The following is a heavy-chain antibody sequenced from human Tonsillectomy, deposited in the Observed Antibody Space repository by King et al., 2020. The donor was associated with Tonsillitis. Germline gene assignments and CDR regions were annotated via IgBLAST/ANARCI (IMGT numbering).Heavy chain of an antibody. D-gene: IGHD2-2*02. Sequence: VQLVESGGGLVQPGGSLRLSCAASGFTFSSFWMSWVRQAPGKGLEWVANIKQDGSEKYYVDSVKGRFSISRDNAKSSLYLQMNSLRVEDTAVYYCARTVYCTSTSCHNPFDYWGQGTLVTVSS. CDR1: GFTFSSFW. CDR2: IKQDGSEK. CDR3: ARTVYCTSTSCHNPFDY. V-gene: IGHV3-7*01. J-gene: IGHJ4*02.